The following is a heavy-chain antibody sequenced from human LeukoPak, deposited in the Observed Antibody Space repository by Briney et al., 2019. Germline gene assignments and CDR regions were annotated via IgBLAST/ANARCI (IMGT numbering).Heavy chain of an antibody. CDR1: GGSISSSSYY. V-gene: IGHV4-39*01. J-gene: IGHJ4*02. CDR3: ASWDYGGKYHLDFDY. D-gene: IGHD4-23*01. Sequence: SETLSLTXTVSGGSISSSSYYWSWIRQPPGKGLEWIGSIYYSGSTYYNPSLKSRVTISVDTSKNQFSLKLSSVTAADTAVYYCASWDYGGKYHLDFDYWGQGTLVTVSS. CDR2: IYYSGST.